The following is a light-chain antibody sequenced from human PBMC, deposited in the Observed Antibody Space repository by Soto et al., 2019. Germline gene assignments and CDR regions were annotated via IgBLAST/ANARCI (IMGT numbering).Light chain of an antibody. J-gene: IGLJ3*02. V-gene: IGLV3-9*01. Sequence: SYELTQPLSVSVALGQTASITCGGNNIGSKNVHWYQQKPGQAPVLVIYRDSNRPSGIPERFSGSNSGNTATLTISRAQAGDEADYYCQVWDSSTRVFGGGTKLTVL. CDR3: QVWDSSTRV. CDR1: NIGSKN. CDR2: RDS.